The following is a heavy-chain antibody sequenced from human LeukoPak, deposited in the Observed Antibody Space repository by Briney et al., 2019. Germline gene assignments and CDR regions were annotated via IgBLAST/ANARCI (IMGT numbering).Heavy chain of an antibody. J-gene: IGHJ3*02. CDR3: ARHGYYYERSAAFDI. CDR2: IYYSGNT. D-gene: IGHD3-22*01. V-gene: IGHV4-39*01. CDR1: GGSISSSSYY. Sequence: PSETLSLTCTVSGGSISSSSYYWGWIRQPPGKGLEWIGSIYYSGNTYYNPSLKSRVTISVDTSKNQFSLKLSSVTAADKAVYFCARHGYYYERSAAFDIWGQGTMVTVSS.